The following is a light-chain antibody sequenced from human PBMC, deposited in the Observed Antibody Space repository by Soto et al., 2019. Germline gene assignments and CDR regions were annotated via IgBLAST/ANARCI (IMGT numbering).Light chain of an antibody. CDR2: GTS. Sequence: EVLSTQSPDTLSLSQGERATHSCTASQTVNVKHFAWYQQNPGQAPRLLIYGTSSRASGIPDRFSGSGSGTDFTLTISSLEPEDFAVYYCQQRSNWPLTFGGGTKVDIK. J-gene: IGKJ4*01. CDR3: QQRSNWPLT. V-gene: IGKV3D-20*02. CDR1: QTVNVKH.